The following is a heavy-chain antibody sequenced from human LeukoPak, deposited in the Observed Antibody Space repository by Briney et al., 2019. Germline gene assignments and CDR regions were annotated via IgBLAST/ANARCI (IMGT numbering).Heavy chain of an antibody. CDR2: THRSGDT. CDR1: GVSISSDNW. Sequence: SETLSLTCAVYGVSISSDNWWTWVRQPPGKGLEWIGETHRSGDTKYNPSLNGRVTISMDNSKNQLSLNLISVTAADTALYFCATRHHSRTYMVPLDSWGQGTLVTVSS. V-gene: IGHV4/OR15-8*02. CDR3: ATRHHSRTYMVPLDS. J-gene: IGHJ4*02. D-gene: IGHD3-10*01.